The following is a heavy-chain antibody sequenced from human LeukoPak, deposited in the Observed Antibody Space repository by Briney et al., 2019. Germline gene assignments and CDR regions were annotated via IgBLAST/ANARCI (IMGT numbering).Heavy chain of an antibody. J-gene: IGHJ4*02. CDR1: GGSISSTTYY. V-gene: IGHV4-39*01. CDR3: ARLRDGRWLLEY. CDR2: IYYSGNT. Sequence: SETLSLTCIVSGGSISSTTYYWGWIRQPPGKRLEWIGSIYYSGNTYYNPSLKSRVTISEDRSKNQFSLKLSSVTAADTAVYYCARLRDGRWLLEYWGQGTLVTVSS. D-gene: IGHD5-24*01.